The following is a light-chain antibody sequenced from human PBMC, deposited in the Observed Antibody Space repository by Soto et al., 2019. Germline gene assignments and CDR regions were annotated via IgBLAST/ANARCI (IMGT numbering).Light chain of an antibody. V-gene: IGLV2-14*01. CDR2: EVS. CDR3: CSFTNSETLVV. J-gene: IGLJ2*01. Sequence: QSVLTQPASVSGSPGQSITISCTGTTSDVGGYMYVSWYQQHPGKAPKLMIYEVSNRHSGVSDRFSGSKSGNTASLTISGLQAEDEADYFCCSFTNSETLVVFGGGTQLTV. CDR1: TSDVGGYMY.